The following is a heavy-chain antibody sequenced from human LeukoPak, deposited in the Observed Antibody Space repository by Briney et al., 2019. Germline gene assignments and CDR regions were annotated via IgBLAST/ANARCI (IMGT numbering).Heavy chain of an antibody. CDR3: ARGGSSLGAFDI. Sequence: SVKVSCTASGGTFSSYTISSVRQAPGQGLEWMGGIIPIFGTANYAQKFQGRVTITADESTSTAYMELSSLRSEDTAVYYCARGGSSLGAFDIWGQGTMVTVSS. J-gene: IGHJ3*02. D-gene: IGHD6-13*01. CDR2: IIPIFGTA. CDR1: GGTFSSYT. V-gene: IGHV1-69*13.